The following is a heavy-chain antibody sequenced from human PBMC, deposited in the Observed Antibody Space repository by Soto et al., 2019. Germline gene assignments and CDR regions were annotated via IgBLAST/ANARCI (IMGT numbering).Heavy chain of an antibody. Sequence: QVQLAESGGGVVQPGRSLRLSCAASGFTFSSYGMHWVRQAPGKGLEWVAVISYAGSNKYYADSVKGRFTTSRDNSKNTLHLQMNSLRAEDTAVYYCAKGLEKRWLQLPCDYWGQGTLVTFSS. CDR2: ISYAGSNK. D-gene: IGHD5-12*01. CDR3: AKGLEKRWLQLPCDY. J-gene: IGHJ4*02. CDR1: GFTFSSYG. V-gene: IGHV3-30*18.